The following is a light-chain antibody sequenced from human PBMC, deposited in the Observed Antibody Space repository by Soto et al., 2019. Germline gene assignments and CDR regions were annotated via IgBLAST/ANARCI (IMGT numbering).Light chain of an antibody. CDR1: QRISTY. J-gene: IGKJ1*01. V-gene: IGKV1-39*01. Sequence: DIQMTQSPSTLSAGVGDRVTITCRASQRISTYLNWYQQKPGKAPTLLIYAASSLQSGVPSRFSGGGSGTDFTLTINTLLPEDYATYFCQQFYSSPRTFGQGTMVEIK. CDR2: AAS. CDR3: QQFYSSPRT.